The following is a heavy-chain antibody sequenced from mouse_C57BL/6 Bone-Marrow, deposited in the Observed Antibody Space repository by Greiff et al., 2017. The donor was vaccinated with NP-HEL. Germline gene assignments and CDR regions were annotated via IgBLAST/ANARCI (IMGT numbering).Heavy chain of an antibody. V-gene: IGHV5-16*01. CDR2: INYDGSST. J-gene: IGHJ1*03. CDR3: ARGRNYDRWYFDV. CDR1: GFTFSDYY. Sequence: EVKVVESEGGLVQPGRSMKLSCTASGFTFSDYYMAWVRQVPEKGLEWVANINYDGSSTYYLDSLKSRFIISRDNAKNILYLQMSSLKSEDTATYYCARGRNYDRWYFDVWGTGTTVTVSS. D-gene: IGHD2-4*01.